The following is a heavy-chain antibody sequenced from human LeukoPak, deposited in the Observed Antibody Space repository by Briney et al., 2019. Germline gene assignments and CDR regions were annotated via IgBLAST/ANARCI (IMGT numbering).Heavy chain of an antibody. CDR1: GDSLSNRRYY. Sequence: SETLSLTCSVSGDSLSNRRYYWGWIRQAPGKGLEWIGSIYHSGGSHYSSSLKSRVSMSIDTSKNQFSLKLSSVTAADTAVYYCARDLDPYCGGDCYSLDYWGQGTLVTVSS. V-gene: IGHV4-39*07. J-gene: IGHJ4*02. D-gene: IGHD2-21*01. CDR2: IYHSGGS. CDR3: ARDLDPYCGGDCYSLDY.